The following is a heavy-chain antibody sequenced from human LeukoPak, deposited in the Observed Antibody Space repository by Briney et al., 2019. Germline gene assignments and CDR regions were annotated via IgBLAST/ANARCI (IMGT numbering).Heavy chain of an antibody. CDR1: GDSISSYY. D-gene: IGHD4-17*01. CDR3: ARDWRTVTTRWFDP. Sequence: PSETLSLTCTVSGDSISSYYWSWIRQPAGKGLEWIGRIYTSGSTNYNPSLKSRVTMSVDTSKDQFSLKLSSVTAADTAVYYCARDWRTVTTRWFDPWGQGTLVTVSS. CDR2: IYTSGST. V-gene: IGHV4-4*07. J-gene: IGHJ5*02.